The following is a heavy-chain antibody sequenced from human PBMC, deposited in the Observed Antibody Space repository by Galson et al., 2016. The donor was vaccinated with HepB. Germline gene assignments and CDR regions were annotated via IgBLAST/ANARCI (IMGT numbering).Heavy chain of an antibody. J-gene: IGHJ4*02. V-gene: IGHV3-21*01. D-gene: IGHD5-24*01. CDR2: ITSSSSYI. Sequence: SLRLSCAASGFTFSSYSMNWVRQAPGKGLEWVSSITSSSSYIYYADSAKGRFTISRDNAKNSLYLQMNSLRAEDTAVYYCARVGGGMATTGHLFDYWGQGTLVTVSS. CDR3: ARVGGGMATTGHLFDY. CDR1: GFTFSSYS.